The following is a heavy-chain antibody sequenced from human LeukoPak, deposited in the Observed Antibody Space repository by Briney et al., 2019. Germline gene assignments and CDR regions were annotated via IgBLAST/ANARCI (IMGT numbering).Heavy chain of an antibody. V-gene: IGHV4-59*08. CDR3: ARQSRASKPALFDY. Sequence: SETLSLTCTVSGGSISSYYWSWIRQPPGKGLEWIEYIYYSGSTNYNPSLKSRVTISVDTSKNQFSLKLSSVTAADTAVYYCARQSRASKPALFDYWGQGTLVTVSS. J-gene: IGHJ4*02. CDR2: IYYSGST. CDR1: GGSISSYY.